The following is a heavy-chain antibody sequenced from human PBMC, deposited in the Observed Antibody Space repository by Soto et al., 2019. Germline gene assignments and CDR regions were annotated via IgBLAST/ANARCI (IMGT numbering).Heavy chain of an antibody. CDR1: GGSFSGYY. CDR3: ARHLTYCSAGSCYSDFPYYGMDV. Sequence: ETLSLTCAVHGGSFSGYYWDWIRQPPGKGLEWIGEVNHGGTSNYNPSLKSRAIISVDTSKNQFSLKLTSVTAADTAVYYCARHLTYCSAGSCYSDFPYYGMDVWGQGTTVTVSS. D-gene: IGHD2-15*01. J-gene: IGHJ6*02. CDR2: VNHGGTS. V-gene: IGHV4-34*01.